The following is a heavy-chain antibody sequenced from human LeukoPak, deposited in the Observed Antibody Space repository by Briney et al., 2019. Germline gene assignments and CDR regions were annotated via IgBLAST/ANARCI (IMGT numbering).Heavy chain of an antibody. Sequence: GASVKVSCKASGYTFTAYYMHWVRQAPGQGLEWMGWINPNSGGTNYAQKFQGRVTMTRDTSISTGYMELSRLRSDDTAVYYCARDQDIWGTYGCDYWGQGTLVTVSS. D-gene: IGHD3-16*02. CDR3: ARDQDIWGTYGCDY. V-gene: IGHV1-2*02. CDR2: INPNSGGT. J-gene: IGHJ4*02. CDR1: GYTFTAYY.